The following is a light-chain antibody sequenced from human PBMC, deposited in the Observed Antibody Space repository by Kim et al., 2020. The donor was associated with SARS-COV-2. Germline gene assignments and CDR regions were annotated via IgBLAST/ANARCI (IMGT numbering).Light chain of an antibody. CDR3: SSYAGSITWV. J-gene: IGLJ3*02. V-gene: IGLV2-14*03. CDR1: SSDVGGYNY. CDR2: DVS. Sequence: GQSITISCTGTSSDVGGYNYVSWYQQHPGKAPKHMIYDVSKRPSGVSNRFSGSKSGNTASLTISGLQAEDEADYYCSSYAGSITWVFGGGTKLTVL.